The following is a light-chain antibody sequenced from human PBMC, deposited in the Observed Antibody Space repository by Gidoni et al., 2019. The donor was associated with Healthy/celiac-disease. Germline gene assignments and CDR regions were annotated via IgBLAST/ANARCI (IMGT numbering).Light chain of an antibody. CDR3: QQYENLPPFT. V-gene: IGKV1-33*01. CDR1: QDISNY. J-gene: IGKJ3*01. Sequence: DSQMTQSPSSLSASVGDRVTITCQASQDISNYLNWYQQKPGKAPKHLIYDASNLETGVPSRFSGSGSGTDFTFTISSLQPEDIATYYCQQYENLPPFTFGPGTKVDIK. CDR2: DAS.